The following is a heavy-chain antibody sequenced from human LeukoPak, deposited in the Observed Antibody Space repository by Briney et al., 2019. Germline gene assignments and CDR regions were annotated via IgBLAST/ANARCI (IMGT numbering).Heavy chain of an antibody. V-gene: IGHV1-24*01. D-gene: IGHD6-19*01. CDR2: FDPEHGET. CDR3: ATRPITVADYYFDY. CDR1: GYSFTSYY. J-gene: IGHJ4*02. Sequence: ASVKVSCKASGYSFTSYYIHWVRLAPGQGLEWMGGFDPEHGETIYAQKFQGRVTMTEDTSTDTAYMELSSLRSEDTAVYYCATRPITVADYYFDYWGQGTLVTVSS.